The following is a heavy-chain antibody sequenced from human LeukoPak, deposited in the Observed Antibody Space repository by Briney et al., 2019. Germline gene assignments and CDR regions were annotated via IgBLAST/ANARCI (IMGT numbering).Heavy chain of an antibody. Sequence: PGGSLRLSCAASGFTFSSYWMSWVRQPPGKGLEWIGSIYHSGSTYYNPSLKSRVTISVDTSKNQFSLKLSSVTAADTAVYYCAREEGIGFDPWGQGTLVTVSS. D-gene: IGHD2-15*01. CDR2: IYHSGST. J-gene: IGHJ5*02. CDR3: AREEGIGFDP. V-gene: IGHV4-38-2*02. CDR1: GFTFSSYW.